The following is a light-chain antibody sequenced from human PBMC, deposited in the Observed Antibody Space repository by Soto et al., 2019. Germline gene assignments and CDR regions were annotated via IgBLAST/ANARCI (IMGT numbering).Light chain of an antibody. CDR2: EVS. V-gene: IGLV2-23*02. CDR1: SSDVGSYNL. J-gene: IGLJ1*01. Sequence: QSALTQPASVSGSPGQSITISCTGTSSDVGSYNLVSWYQQHPGKAPKLMIYEVSKRPSGVSNRFSGSKSGNTASLTISGLQAEDEADYYCCLYAGSSTGVFGTGTKLTVL. CDR3: CLYAGSSTGV.